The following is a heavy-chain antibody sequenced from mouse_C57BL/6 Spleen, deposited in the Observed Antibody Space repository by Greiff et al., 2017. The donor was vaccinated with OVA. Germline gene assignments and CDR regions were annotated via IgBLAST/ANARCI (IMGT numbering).Heavy chain of an antibody. CDR1: GYTFTDYY. J-gene: IGHJ3*01. D-gene: IGHD1-1*01. CDR3: APTVVATPFAY. V-gene: IGHV1-26*01. CDR2: INPNNGGT. Sequence: EVQLQQSGPELVKPGASVKISCKASGYTFTDYYMNWVKQSHGKSLEWIGDINPNNGGTSYNQKFKGKATLTVDKSSSTAYMELRSLTSEDSAVYYCAPTVVATPFAYWGQGTLVTVSA.